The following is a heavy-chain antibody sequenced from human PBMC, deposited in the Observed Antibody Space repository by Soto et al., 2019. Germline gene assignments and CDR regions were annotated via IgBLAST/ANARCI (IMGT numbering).Heavy chain of an antibody. CDR1: GFTFTSFA. J-gene: IGHJ3*01. CDR2: VSGSGGRT. CDR3: AKDLHGGAYADAFDV. Sequence: GGSLRLSCAASGFTFTSFAITWVRQVPGKGLEWVSSVSGSGGRTNYADAVRGRFTISRDDSRNTLYLEMNSLRAEDTAIYFCAKDLHGGAYADAFDVWGQGTRVTVSS. D-gene: IGHD2-15*01. V-gene: IGHV3-23*01.